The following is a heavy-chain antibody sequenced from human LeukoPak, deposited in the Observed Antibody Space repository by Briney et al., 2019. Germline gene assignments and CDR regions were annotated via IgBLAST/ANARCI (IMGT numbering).Heavy chain of an antibody. CDR3: ARASSYYYDSSGSWYFDL. CDR1: GYTFTSYG. J-gene: IGHJ2*01. Sequence: SVKVSCKASGYTFTSYGISWVRQAPGQGLEWMGGIIPIFGTANYAQKFQGRVTITADESTSTAYMELSSLRSEDTAVYYCARASSYYYDSSGSWYFDLWGRGTLVTVSS. CDR2: IIPIFGTA. D-gene: IGHD3-22*01. V-gene: IGHV1-69*13.